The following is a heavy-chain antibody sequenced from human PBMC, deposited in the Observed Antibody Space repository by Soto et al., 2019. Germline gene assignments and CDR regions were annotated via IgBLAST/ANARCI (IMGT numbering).Heavy chain of an antibody. D-gene: IGHD2-21*02. Sequence: GGSLRLSCAASGFTLSESAVYWVRQAPGKGLEWVAVISYDGSNKYYADSVKGRFTVSRDKSKNTLYLQVNSLRAEDTAVYYCAKDKVPVVVTAPFDYWGQGTLVTVSS. V-gene: IGHV3-30*04. CDR2: ISYDGSNK. J-gene: IGHJ4*02. CDR3: AKDKVPVVVTAPFDY. CDR1: GFTLSESA.